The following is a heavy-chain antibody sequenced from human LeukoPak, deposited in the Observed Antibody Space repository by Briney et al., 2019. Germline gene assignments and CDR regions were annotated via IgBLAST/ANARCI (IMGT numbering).Heavy chain of an antibody. CDR2: VRYDGKNQ. J-gene: IGHJ4*02. CDR3: VKTLLQGYKFDS. CDR1: GFTFSSYG. V-gene: IGHV3-30*02. D-gene: IGHD1-1*01. Sequence: GGSLRLSCTASGFTFSSYGIHWVRQAPGKGLEWVSFVRYDGKNQYYADSVKGRFTVSRDNSKKTVSLQMHSLRREDTAVYYCVKTLLQGYKFDSWGQGTLVIVSS.